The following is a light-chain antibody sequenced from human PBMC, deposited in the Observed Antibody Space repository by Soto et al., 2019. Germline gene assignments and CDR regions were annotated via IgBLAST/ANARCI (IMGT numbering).Light chain of an antibody. CDR1: QSVRNNY. Sequence: IVLTQSPDTLSLSPGERVTLSCRASQSVRNNYLAWYQQKPGQAPRLLIYETYRRATGIPDRFSGSGSGTEFTLTISSLQSEDFAVYYCQQYGSSPRTFGQGTKVDIK. J-gene: IGKJ1*01. CDR3: QQYGSSPRT. V-gene: IGKV3-20*01. CDR2: ETY.